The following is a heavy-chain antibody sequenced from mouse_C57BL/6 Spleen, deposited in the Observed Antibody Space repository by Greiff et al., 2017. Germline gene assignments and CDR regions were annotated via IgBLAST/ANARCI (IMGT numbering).Heavy chain of an antibody. Sequence: VQLQQSGPELVKPGASVKISCKASGYTFTDYYMNWVKQSPGKSLEWIGDINPNNGGTSYNQKFKGKATLTVDKSYSTAYMELRSLTSEDSAVYYCARWEDYYGSSCCFAYWGQGTLVTVSA. V-gene: IGHV1-26*01. CDR1: GYTFTDYY. J-gene: IGHJ3*01. CDR2: INPNNGGT. D-gene: IGHD1-1*01. CDR3: ARWEDYYGSSCCFAY.